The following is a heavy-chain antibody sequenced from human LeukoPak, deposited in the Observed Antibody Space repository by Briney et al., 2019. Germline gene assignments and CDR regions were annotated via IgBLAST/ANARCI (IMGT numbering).Heavy chain of an antibody. CDR3: ASNDFWSGYPLYYYYMDV. V-gene: IGHV4-61*02. CDR1: GGSISSGSYY. CDR2: IYTSGST. D-gene: IGHD3-3*01. Sequence: SETLSLTCTVSGGSISSGSYYWSWTRQPAGKGLEWIGRIYTSGSTNYNPSLKSRVTISVDTSKNQFPLKLSSVTAADTAVYYCASNDFWSGYPLYYYYMDVWGKGTTVTVSS. J-gene: IGHJ6*03.